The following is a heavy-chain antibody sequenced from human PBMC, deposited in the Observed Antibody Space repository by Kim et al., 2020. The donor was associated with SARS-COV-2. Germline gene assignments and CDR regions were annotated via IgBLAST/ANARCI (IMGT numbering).Heavy chain of an antibody. Sequence: ASVKVSCKSSGYTFTSYYMHWVRQAPGQGLEWMGVINPSGAGTKYAQKFQGRDTLTRDTSTSTVYMELSSLRSEDTAVYYCARRSESRDFDYWGQGSLVTVSS. V-gene: IGHV1-46*01. CDR1: GYTFTSYY. CDR3: ARRSESRDFDY. J-gene: IGHJ4*02. CDR2: INPSGAGT.